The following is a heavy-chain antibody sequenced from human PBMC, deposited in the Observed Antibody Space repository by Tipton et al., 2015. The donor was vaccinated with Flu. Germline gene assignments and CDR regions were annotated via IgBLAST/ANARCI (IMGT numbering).Heavy chain of an antibody. J-gene: IGHJ5*02. V-gene: IGHV3-53*01. D-gene: IGHD6-25*01. Sequence: SLRLSCAASGFTVSSNYMSWVRQAPGKGLEWVSVIYSGGSTYYADSVKGRFTISRDNSKHTLYLQMNSLRAEDTAVYYCARVEVRSGMGFDPWGQGTLVTVSS. CDR1: GFTVSSNY. CDR2: IYSGGST. CDR3: ARVEVRSGMGFDP.